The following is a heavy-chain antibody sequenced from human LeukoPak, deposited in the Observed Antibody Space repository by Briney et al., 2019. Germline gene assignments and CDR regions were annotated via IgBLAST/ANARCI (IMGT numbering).Heavy chain of an antibody. J-gene: IGHJ3*02. CDR3: ARDLYYSGSGSYDAFDI. CDR2: IWYDGSDK. D-gene: IGHD3-10*01. CDR1: GFTFRNHG. Sequence: GGSLRLSCAASGFTFRNHGMHWVRQAPGKGLEWVAVIWYDGSDKYYADSVTGRFTISRDNAKNSLYLQMNSLRPEDTAVYYCARDLYYSGSGSYDAFDIWGQGTMVTVSS. V-gene: IGHV3-33*01.